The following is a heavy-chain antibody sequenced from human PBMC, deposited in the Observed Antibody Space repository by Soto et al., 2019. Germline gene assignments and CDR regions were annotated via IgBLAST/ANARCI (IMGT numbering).Heavy chain of an antibody. V-gene: IGHV1-18*04. J-gene: IGHJ4*02. CDR3: ARGVRSSTYFDGFDY. CDR1: GYTFTSYG. D-gene: IGHD3-9*01. Sequence: ASVKVSCKASGYTFTSYGISWVRQAPGQGLEWMGWISAYDGNTNYAQKLQGRVTMTTDTSTRTAYMELRSLRSDDTAVYYCARGVRSSTYFDGFDYWGQGTLVTVSS. CDR2: ISAYDGNT.